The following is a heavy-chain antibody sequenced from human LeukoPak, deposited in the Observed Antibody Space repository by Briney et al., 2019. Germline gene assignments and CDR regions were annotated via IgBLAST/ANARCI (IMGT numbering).Heavy chain of an antibody. J-gene: IGHJ6*02. CDR3: VRDNMPHSSSRYGMDV. Sequence: NPSETLSLTCTVSGGSISSGGYYWSWIRQHPGKGLEWIGYIYYSGNTYYNPSLKSRVTISEDTSKNQFSLKLRSVTAADTAVYYCVRDNMPHSSSRYGMDVWGQGTTVTVSS. CDR2: IYYSGNT. D-gene: IGHD6-6*01. V-gene: IGHV4-31*03. CDR1: GGSISSGGYY.